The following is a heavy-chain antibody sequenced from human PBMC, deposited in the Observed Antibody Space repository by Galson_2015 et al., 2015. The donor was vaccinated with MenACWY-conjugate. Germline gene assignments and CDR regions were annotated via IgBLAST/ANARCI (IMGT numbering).Heavy chain of an antibody. CDR2: IYPGDSDT. D-gene: IGHD2-8*01. V-gene: IGHV5-51*01. CDR1: GYSFTTYW. CDR3: ARHKGLKGAFDI. Sequence: QSGAEVKKPGESLKISFKASGYSFTTYWIVWVRQMPGKGLEWMGIIYPGDSDTRYSPSYQGQVTISADKSNNTAHLQWSGLKASDTAMYYCARHKGLKGAFDIWGQGTMVTVAS. J-gene: IGHJ3*02.